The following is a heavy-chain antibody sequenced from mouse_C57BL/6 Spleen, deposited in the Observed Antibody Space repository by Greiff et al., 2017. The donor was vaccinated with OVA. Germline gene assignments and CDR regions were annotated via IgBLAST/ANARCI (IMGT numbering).Heavy chain of an antibody. CDR2: IRNKANGYTT. D-gene: IGHD1-1*01. J-gene: IGHJ3*01. V-gene: IGHV7-3*01. CDR1: GFTFTDYY. Sequence: EVNVVESGGGLVQPGGSLSLSCAASGFTFTDYYMSWVRQPPGKALEWLGFIRNKANGYTTEYSASVKGRFTISRDNSQSILYLQMNALRAEDSATYYCASSYYYDSSPFAYWGQGTLVTVSA. CDR3: ASSYYYDSSPFAY.